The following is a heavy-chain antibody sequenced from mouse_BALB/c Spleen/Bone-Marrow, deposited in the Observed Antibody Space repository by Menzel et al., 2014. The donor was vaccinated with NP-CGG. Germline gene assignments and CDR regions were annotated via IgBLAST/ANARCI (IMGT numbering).Heavy chain of an antibody. CDR2: IDPSDSYT. Sequence: VQLQQSGAEFVKPGASVKLSCKASGYTFTTYWMHWVKQRPGQGLEWIGQIDPSDSYTNYSQKFKGKATLTVDKSSSTAYMQLSSLSSEGSAVYYCARGGDNYAWFPYWGQGTLVTVSA. CDR1: GYTFTTYW. J-gene: IGHJ3*01. CDR3: ARGGDNYAWFPY. D-gene: IGHD1-3*01. V-gene: IGHV1-69*02.